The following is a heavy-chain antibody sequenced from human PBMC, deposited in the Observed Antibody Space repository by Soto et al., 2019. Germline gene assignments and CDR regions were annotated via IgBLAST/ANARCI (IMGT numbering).Heavy chain of an antibody. CDR2: IIPISDTT. J-gene: IGHJ6*02. Sequence: QVQLVQSGAEVKKPGSSVKVSCKASGGTFSSYAISWVRQAPGQGLEWMGGIIPISDTTNYAQKFQVRVTSPADESTSTAYMELSSLRSEDTAVYYCARSQGSSTSLEIYYYYYYGMDVWGQGTTVTVSS. V-gene: IGHV1-69*01. CDR3: ARSQGSSTSLEIYYYYYYGMDV. D-gene: IGHD2-2*01. CDR1: GGTFSSYA.